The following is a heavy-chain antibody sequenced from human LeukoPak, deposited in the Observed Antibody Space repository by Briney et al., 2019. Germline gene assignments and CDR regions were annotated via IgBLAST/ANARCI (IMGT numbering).Heavy chain of an antibody. D-gene: IGHD4-17*01. CDR2: INPNSGCT. CDR3: ARDLYGHYVFRYFDY. J-gene: IGHJ4*02. Sequence: ASVKVSCTASGYTFTDYYMNWVRQAPGQGGEGMGWINPNSGCTNYAQNFQGTLPMSRDPSITTAYMELSRLRSDDTAVYYCARDLYGHYVFRYFDYWGQGTLVTVSS. V-gene: IGHV1-2*02. CDR1: GYTFTDYY.